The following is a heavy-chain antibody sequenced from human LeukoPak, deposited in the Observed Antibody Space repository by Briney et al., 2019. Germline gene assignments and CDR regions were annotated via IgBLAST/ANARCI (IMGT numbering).Heavy chain of an antibody. J-gene: IGHJ4*02. V-gene: IGHV3-23*01. CDR3: SVVVPAAISRPFDY. CDR2: ISGSGDRT. CDR1: GLGFSSA. D-gene: IGHD2-2*01. Sequence: GGSLRLSCAASGLGFSSAMNWVRQAPGKGLEWVSAISGSGDRTYYADSVKGRFTISRDNSKNTLYLQMNSLRAEDTAVYYCSVVVPAAISRPFDYWGQGTLVTISS.